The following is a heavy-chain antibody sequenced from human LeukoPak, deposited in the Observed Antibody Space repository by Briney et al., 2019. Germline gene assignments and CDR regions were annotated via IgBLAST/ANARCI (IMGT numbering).Heavy chain of an antibody. D-gene: IGHD6-13*01. CDR3: ARNQGSSSWYRNAFDI. J-gene: IGHJ3*02. V-gene: IGHV4-30-2*01. Sequence: SETLSLTCAVSGGSISSGGYSWSWIRQPPGKGLEWIGYIYHSGSTYYNPSLKSRVTTSVDRSKNQFSLKLSSVIAADTAVYYCARNQGSSSWYRNAFDIWGQGTMVTVSS. CDR1: GGSISSGGYS. CDR2: IYHSGST.